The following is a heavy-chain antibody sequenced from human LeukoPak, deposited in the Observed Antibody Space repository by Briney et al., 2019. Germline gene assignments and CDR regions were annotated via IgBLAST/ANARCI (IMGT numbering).Heavy chain of an antibody. CDR1: GFTFSSYW. J-gene: IGHJ6*03. Sequence: GGSLRLSCAASGFTFSSYWMSWVRQAPGKGLEWVANIKQDGSEKYYVDSVKGRFTISRDNAKNSLYLQMNSLRAEDTAVYYCARLAAVAFYYYYMDVWGKGTTVTISS. D-gene: IGHD6-13*01. CDR3: ARLAAVAFYYYYMDV. V-gene: IGHV3-7*01. CDR2: IKQDGSEK.